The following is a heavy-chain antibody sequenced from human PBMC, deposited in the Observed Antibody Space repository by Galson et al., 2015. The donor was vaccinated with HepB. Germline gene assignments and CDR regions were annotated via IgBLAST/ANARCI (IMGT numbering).Heavy chain of an antibody. CDR1: GYTFTSYG. J-gene: IGHJ4*02. Sequence: SVKVSCKASGYTFTSYGISWVRQAPGQGLEWMGWISAYNGNTNYAQKLQGRVTMTTDTSTSTAYMELSSVTAADTAVYYCARGNVLMLYATFDYWGQGTLVTVSS. V-gene: IGHV1-18*04. CDR3: ARGNVLMLYATFDY. CDR2: ISAYNGNT. D-gene: IGHD2-8*01.